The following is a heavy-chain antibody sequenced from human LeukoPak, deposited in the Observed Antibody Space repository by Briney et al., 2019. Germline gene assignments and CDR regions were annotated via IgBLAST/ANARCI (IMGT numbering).Heavy chain of an antibody. CDR1: GFSLSTRGMC. D-gene: IGHD3-22*01. Sequence: SGPTLVNPTQTLTLTCTFSGFSLSTRGMCVSWIRQPPRKALEWLARIDWDDDKYYSTSLKTRLTISKDTSKNQVVLTVTNMDPVDTATYYCVGVNYYDTSLGFAWGQGTLVTVSS. V-gene: IGHV2-70*11. CDR3: VGVNYYDTSLGFA. CDR2: IDWDDDK. J-gene: IGHJ4*02.